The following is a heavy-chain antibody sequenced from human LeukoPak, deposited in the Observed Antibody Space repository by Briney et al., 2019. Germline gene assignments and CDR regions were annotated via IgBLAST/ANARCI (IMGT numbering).Heavy chain of an antibody. J-gene: IGHJ5*02. CDR3: ARDRWNIAAAGRYWFDP. CDR1: GYTFTSYY. CDR2: INPSGGST. D-gene: IGHD6-13*01. V-gene: IGHV1-46*01. Sequence: ASVKVSCKASGYTFTSYYMHWVRQAPGQGLEWMGIINPSGGSTSYAQKFQGRVTMTRDTSTSTVYMELSSLRSEDTAVYYCARDRWNIAAAGRYWFDPWGQGTLVTVSS.